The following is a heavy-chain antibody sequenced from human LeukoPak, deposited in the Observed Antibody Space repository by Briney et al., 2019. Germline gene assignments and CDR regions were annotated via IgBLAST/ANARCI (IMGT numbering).Heavy chain of an antibody. V-gene: IGHV3-48*02. Sequence: GGSLRLSCAASGFTFSSYSMIWVRQAPGKGLEWVSYITSSSSTISYADSVRGRFTISRDNAKNSLYLQMNSLRDEDAAVYYCGRVEYGSGSYYKTLDYWGPGTLVTVSS. D-gene: IGHD3-10*01. CDR3: GRVEYGSGSYYKTLDY. J-gene: IGHJ4*02. CDR1: GFTFSSYS. CDR2: ITSSSSTI.